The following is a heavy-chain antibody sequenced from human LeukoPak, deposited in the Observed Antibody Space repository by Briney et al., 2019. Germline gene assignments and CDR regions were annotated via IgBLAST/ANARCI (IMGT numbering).Heavy chain of an antibody. Sequence: GESLKISCKGSGYSFTSYWISWVRQMPGKGLEWMGIIYPGDSDTRYSPSFQGQVTISADKSISTAYLQWSSLKASDTAMYYCARAPDYGGNPYYFDYWGQGTLVTVSS. CDR2: IYPGDSDT. CDR3: ARAPDYGGNPYYFDY. D-gene: IGHD4-23*01. V-gene: IGHV5-51*01. CDR1: GYSFTSYW. J-gene: IGHJ4*02.